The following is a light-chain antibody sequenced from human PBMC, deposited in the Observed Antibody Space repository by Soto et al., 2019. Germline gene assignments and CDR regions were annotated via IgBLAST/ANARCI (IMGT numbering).Light chain of an antibody. Sequence: EIVLTQSPGTLSLSPGERATLSCRASQSASSDYLAWYQQKRGQAPRLLIYGASSRASGIPDTFSGSGSGTDFTLTISSLQPEDFAVYYCQHYGSSPWTFGQGTKVEIK. CDR1: QSASSDY. V-gene: IGKV3-20*01. CDR3: QHYGSSPWT. J-gene: IGKJ1*01. CDR2: GAS.